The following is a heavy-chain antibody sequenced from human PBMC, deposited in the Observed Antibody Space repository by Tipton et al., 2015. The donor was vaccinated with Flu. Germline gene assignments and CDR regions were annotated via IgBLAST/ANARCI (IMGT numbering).Heavy chain of an antibody. V-gene: IGHV1-18*01. CDR1: GYTFTSYG. D-gene: IGHD3-10*01. CDR3: ARGREWYYYGSGSSIDY. Sequence: QSGAEVKKPGASVKVSCKASGYTFTSYGISWVRQAPGQGLEWMGWISAYHGNTNYAQKLQGRVTMTTDTSTSTAYMELRSLRSDDTAVYYCARGREWYYYGSGSSIDYWGQGTLVTVSS. CDR2: ISAYHGNT. J-gene: IGHJ4*02.